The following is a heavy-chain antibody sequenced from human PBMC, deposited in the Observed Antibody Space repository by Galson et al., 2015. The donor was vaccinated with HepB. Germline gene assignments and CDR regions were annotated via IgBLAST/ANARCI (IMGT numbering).Heavy chain of an antibody. J-gene: IGHJ4*02. CDR2: INSSGGST. D-gene: IGHD3-22*01. CDR1: GFTFRSYA. Sequence: SLRLSCAASGFTFRSYAVGWVRQAPGKGLEWVSTINSSGGSTYYADSVKGRFTISRDNSKNTLYLQMNSLRAEDTAVYYCANQGYYDSSDYYLGGFDYWGQGALVTVSS. CDR3: ANQGYYDSSDYYLGGFDY. V-gene: IGHV3-23*01.